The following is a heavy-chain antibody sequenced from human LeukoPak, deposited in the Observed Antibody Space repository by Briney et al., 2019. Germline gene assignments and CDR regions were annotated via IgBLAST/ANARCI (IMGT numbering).Heavy chain of an antibody. CDR3: AREHCSGGSCYFDYYYGMDV. Sequence: PGGSLRLSCAASGFTFSSYSMNWVRQAPGKGLEWVAVISYDGSNKYYADSVKGRFTISRDNSKNTLYLQMNSLRAEDTAVYYCAREHCSGGSCYFDYYYGMDVWGKGTTVTVSS. CDR1: GFTFSSYS. V-gene: IGHV3-30*03. CDR2: ISYDGSNK. J-gene: IGHJ6*04. D-gene: IGHD2-15*01.